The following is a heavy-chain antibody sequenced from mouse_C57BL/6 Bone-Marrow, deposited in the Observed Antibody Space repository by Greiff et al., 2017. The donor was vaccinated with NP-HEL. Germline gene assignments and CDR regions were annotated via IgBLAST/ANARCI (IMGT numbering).Heavy chain of an antibody. J-gene: IGHJ2*01. CDR2: IDPSDSYT. CDR1: GYTFTSYW. Sequence: QVQLKQPGAELVMPGASVKLSCKASGYTFTSYWMPWVKQRPGQGLAWIGEIDPSDSYTNYTQKFKGTSTLTVDKSSSTAYMQLSSLTSEDSAVYYWARSGDYYGSSYFDYWGQGTTLTVSS. D-gene: IGHD1-1*01. V-gene: IGHV1-69*01. CDR3: ARSGDYYGSSYFDY.